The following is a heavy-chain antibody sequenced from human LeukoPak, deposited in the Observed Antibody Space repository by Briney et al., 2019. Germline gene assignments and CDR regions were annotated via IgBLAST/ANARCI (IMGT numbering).Heavy chain of an antibody. D-gene: IGHD6-13*01. CDR3: ARGGGSAWYLGFDY. Sequence: SETLSLTCTVSGVSISGYYWSWTRQPPGKGLEWIGYIYYSGSTNYNPSLKSRVTISIDTSRNQFSLKLSSVTAADTAVYYCARGGGSAWYLGFDYWGQGTLVTVSS. CDR2: IYYSGST. CDR1: GVSISGYY. J-gene: IGHJ4*02. V-gene: IGHV4-59*01.